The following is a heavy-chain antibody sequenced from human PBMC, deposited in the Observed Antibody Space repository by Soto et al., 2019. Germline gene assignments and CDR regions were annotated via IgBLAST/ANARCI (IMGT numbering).Heavy chain of an antibody. CDR1: GYTFTSYD. D-gene: IGHD3-10*01. CDR2: MNPNSGNT. V-gene: IGHV1-8*01. J-gene: IGHJ4*02. Sequence: QVQLVQSGAEVKKPGASVKVSCKASGYTFTSYDINWVRQATGQGLEWMGWMNPNSGNTGYAQQFQGRVTMTRNTTIRTAYIELSSLRSEDTSVYYGAIGRFTMVRGVINWGPDYWGQGTLVTVSS. CDR3: AIGRFTMVRGVINWGPDY.